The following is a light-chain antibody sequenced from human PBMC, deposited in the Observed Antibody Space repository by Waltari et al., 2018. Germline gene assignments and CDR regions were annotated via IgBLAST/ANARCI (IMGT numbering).Light chain of an antibody. CDR2: WAS. CDR1: QSVLYNSNNKYY. CDR3: QQYYTTPRT. V-gene: IGKV4-1*01. J-gene: IGKJ2*01. Sequence: DILMSQSPDSLAVSLHERDTIYPESTQSVLYNSNNKYYLAWYQHTPEPPPKLLIYWASTRESGLPDRFSGSGSATDFTITISSLHAEDVAVYYCQQYYTTPRTFGQGTKLEIK.